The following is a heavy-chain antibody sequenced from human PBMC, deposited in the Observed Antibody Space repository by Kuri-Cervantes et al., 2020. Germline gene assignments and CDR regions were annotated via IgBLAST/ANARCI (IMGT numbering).Heavy chain of an antibody. D-gene: IGHD1-26*01. Sequence: GESLKISCAASGFTFSSYGMHWVRQAPGKGLEWVAVIWYDGSNKYYADSVKGRFTISRDNSKNTLYPQMNSLRAEDTAVYYCAKSAEWELSDYWGQGTLVTVSS. J-gene: IGHJ4*02. CDR1: GFTFSSYG. V-gene: IGHV3-30*02. CDR3: AKSAEWELSDY. CDR2: IWYDGSNK.